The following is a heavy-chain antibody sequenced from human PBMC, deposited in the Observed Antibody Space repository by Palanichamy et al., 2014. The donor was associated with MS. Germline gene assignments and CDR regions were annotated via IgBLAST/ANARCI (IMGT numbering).Heavy chain of an antibody. D-gene: IGHD3-3*01. V-gene: IGHV1-3*01. J-gene: IGHJ4*02. CDR1: GYTFNRLC. CDR2: INAGNGNT. Sequence: QVQLVQSGAEVKKPGASVKVSCKASGYTFNRLCYELGAPGPGQRLEWMGWINAGNGNTKYSQKFQGRVTLTRDTSASTAYMELSSLTSEDTAVYYCARGLWSSSRVGYYFDNWGQGTLVTVSS. CDR3: ARGLWSSSRVGYYFDN.